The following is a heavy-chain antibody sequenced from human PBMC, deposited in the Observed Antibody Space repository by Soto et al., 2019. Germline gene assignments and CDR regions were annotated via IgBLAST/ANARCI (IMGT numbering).Heavy chain of an antibody. CDR3: ARGEKQWLVTLFDY. V-gene: IGHV4-34*01. J-gene: IGHJ4*02. CDR2: INHSGST. D-gene: IGHD6-19*01. CDR1: GGSFSGYY. Sequence: SETLSLTCAVYGGSFSGYYWSWIRQPPGKGLEWIGEINHSGSTNYNPSLKSRVTISVDTSKNQFSLKLSSVTAADTAVYYCARGEKQWLVTLFDYWGQGTLVTVSS.